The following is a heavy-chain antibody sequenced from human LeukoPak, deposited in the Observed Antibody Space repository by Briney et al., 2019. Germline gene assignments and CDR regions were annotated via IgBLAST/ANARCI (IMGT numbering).Heavy chain of an antibody. Sequence: GESLKISCKGSGYGFTNYWIGWVRQVPRKGLEWMGIIYPGDSDTRYGPSLQGQITISVDKSIATAYLQWSSLKASDTAIYYCARRESGGSIDYWGHGTLVTVSS. CDR1: GYGFTNYW. V-gene: IGHV5-51*01. CDR2: IYPGDSDT. D-gene: IGHD2-15*01. CDR3: ARRESGGSIDY. J-gene: IGHJ4*01.